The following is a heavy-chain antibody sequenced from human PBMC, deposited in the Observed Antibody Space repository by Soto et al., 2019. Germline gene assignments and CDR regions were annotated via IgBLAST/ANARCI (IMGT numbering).Heavy chain of an antibody. CDR2: IYCNDDK. J-gene: IGHJ4*02. D-gene: IGHD3-22*01. CDR1: GFSLSTSGVG. V-gene: IGHV2-5*01. Sequence: QITLKESGPTLVKPTQTLTLTCTFSGFSLSTSGVGVGWIRQPPGKALEGLALIYCNDDKRYSPSLKSRLTITKETSKNQLVLTMTNMDPVDTDTYYCAHSRYYDSSGYSFLITPIDYWGQGTLVTVSS. CDR3: AHSRYYDSSGYSFLITPIDY.